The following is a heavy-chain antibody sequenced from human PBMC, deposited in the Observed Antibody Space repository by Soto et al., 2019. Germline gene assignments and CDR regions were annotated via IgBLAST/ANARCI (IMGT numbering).Heavy chain of an antibody. CDR1: GYTFTSYD. J-gene: IGHJ6*02. D-gene: IGHD3-3*01. Sequence: QVQLEQSGAEVKKPGASVKVSCKASGYTFTSYDINWVRQATGQGLEWMGWMNPNSGNTGYAQKFQGRVTMTRNTSIITAYMELSSLRSEDTAVYYCARPRSGSYYYGMDVWGQGTEVTVSS. V-gene: IGHV1-8*01. CDR2: MNPNSGNT. CDR3: ARPRSGSYYYGMDV.